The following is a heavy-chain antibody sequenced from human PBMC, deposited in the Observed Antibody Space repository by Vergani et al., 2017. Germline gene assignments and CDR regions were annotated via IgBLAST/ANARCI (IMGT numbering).Heavy chain of an antibody. CDR1: GFSFGDYA. CDR3: SRGRGYRFGYSDY. CDR2: IRNKAYRGTT. Sequence: EVQLVESGGGLVPPGRSLRLSCAASGFSFGDYAMTWVRQAPGKGLEWVALIRNKAYRGTTEYAASVKGRFTISRDDSKRLAYLQLSGLKSEDTAVYFCSRGRGYRFGYSDYWGQGTLVTVSS. D-gene: IGHD5-18*01. V-gene: IGHV3-49*04. J-gene: IGHJ4*02.